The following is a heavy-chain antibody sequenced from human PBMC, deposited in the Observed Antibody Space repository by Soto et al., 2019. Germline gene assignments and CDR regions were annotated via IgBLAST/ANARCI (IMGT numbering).Heavy chain of an antibody. CDR3: ARAWVGYYDSSGYTYYFDY. V-gene: IGHV4-31*03. CDR2: IYYSGST. J-gene: IGHJ4*02. Sequence: PSETLSLTCTVSGGSISSGGYYWSWIRRHPGKGLEWIGYIYYSGSTYYNPSLKSRVTISVDTSKNQFSLKLSSVTAADTAVYYCARAWVGYYDSSGYTYYFDYWGQGTLVTVSS. CDR1: GGSISSGGYY. D-gene: IGHD3-22*01.